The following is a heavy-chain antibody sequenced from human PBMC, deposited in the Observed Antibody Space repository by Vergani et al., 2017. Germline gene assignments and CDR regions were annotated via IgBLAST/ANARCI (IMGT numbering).Heavy chain of an antibody. CDR3: ARDYILMVRGVIGY. CDR2: INPNSGGT. J-gene: IGHJ4*02. D-gene: IGHD3-10*01. V-gene: IGHV1-2*07. CDR1: GYTFTGYY. Sequence: QVQLVQSGAEVKKPGASVKVSCKASGYTFTGYYIHWVRQAPGQGLEWMGWINPNSGGTNYAHKFQGRVTMTRETSISTAYMELSRLRSDDTAVYYCARDYILMVRGVIGYWGQGTLVTVSS.